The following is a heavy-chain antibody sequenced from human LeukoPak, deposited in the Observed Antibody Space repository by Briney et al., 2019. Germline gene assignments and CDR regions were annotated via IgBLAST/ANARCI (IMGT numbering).Heavy chain of an antibody. V-gene: IGHV3-23*01. D-gene: IGHD5-18*01. J-gene: IGHJ6*03. CDR1: GFTFSSYG. CDR2: ISGSGGST. Sequence: GGSLRLSCAASGFTFSSYGMSWVRQAPGKGLEWVSAISGSGGSTYYADSVKGRFTISRDNSKNTLYLQMNSLRAEDTAVYYCAKGAGYSLRPMARTDYYYYMDVWGKGTTVTISS. CDR3: AKGAGYSLRPMARTDYYYYMDV.